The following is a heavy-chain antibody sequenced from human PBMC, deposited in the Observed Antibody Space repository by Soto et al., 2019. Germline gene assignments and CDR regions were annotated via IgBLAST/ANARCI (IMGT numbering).Heavy chain of an antibody. CDR2: IYKSGDT. Sequence: EVHLVESGGDLVQPGGSLRLSCAASGFTVSSSYMSWVRQAPGKGLEWVSVIYKSGDTKYADSVKGRFSISRDNSRNTVFLQMNSLRVDDTAIYYCARAAWDCWGQGTLVTVSS. J-gene: IGHJ4*02. CDR1: GFTVSSSY. V-gene: IGHV3-66*01. CDR3: ARAAWDC.